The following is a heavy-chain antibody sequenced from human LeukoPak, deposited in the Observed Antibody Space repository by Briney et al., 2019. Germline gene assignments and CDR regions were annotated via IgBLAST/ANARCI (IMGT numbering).Heavy chain of an antibody. CDR2: IRYDGSNK. V-gene: IGHV3-30*02. D-gene: IGHD4-11*01. CDR3: ARDLLMTTVTATTD. Sequence: GGSLRLSCAASGFTFSSYGMHWVRQAPGKGLEWVAFIRYDGSNKYYADSVKGRFTISRDNSKNTLYLQMNSLRAEDTAVYYCARDLLMTTVTATTDWGQGTLVTVSS. CDR1: GFTFSSYG. J-gene: IGHJ4*02.